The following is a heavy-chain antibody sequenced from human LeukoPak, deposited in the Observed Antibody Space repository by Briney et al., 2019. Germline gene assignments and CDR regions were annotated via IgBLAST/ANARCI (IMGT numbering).Heavy chain of an antibody. Sequence: GGSLRLSCAASGFTFSSYEMNWVRQAPGKGLEWVSYISSSGSTIYYADSVKGRFTISRDNAKNSLYLQMNSLRAEDTAVYYCARVRGMLYYFDYWGQGTLVTVSS. CDR2: ISSSGSTI. D-gene: IGHD2-8*01. CDR1: GFTFSSYE. CDR3: ARVRGMLYYFDY. J-gene: IGHJ4*02. V-gene: IGHV3-48*03.